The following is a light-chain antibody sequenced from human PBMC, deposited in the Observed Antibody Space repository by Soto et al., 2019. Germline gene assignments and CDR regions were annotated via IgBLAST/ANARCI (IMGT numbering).Light chain of an antibody. CDR1: SSDVGAYKF. CDR2: EVS. J-gene: IGLJ1*01. CDR3: SSYTSDNTLV. Sequence: QSVLTQPASVSGSPGQSITISCTGTSSDVGAYKFVSWFQQHPGKAPKVMIYEVSNRPSGVSNRFSGSKSGNTASLTISGLQAEDEADYYCSSYTSDNTLVFGTGTKVTVL. V-gene: IGLV2-14*01.